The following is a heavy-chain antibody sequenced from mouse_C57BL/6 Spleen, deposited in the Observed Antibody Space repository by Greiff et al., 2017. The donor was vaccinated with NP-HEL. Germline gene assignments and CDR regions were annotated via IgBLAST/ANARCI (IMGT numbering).Heavy chain of an antibody. D-gene: IGHD2-1*01. CDR3: AILYGNYAAWFAY. Sequence: QVQLKQPGAELVKPGASVKMSCKASGYTFTSYWITWVKQRPGQGLEWIGDIYPGSGSTNYNEKFKSKATLTVDTSSSTAYMQLSSLTSEDSAVYYCAILYGNYAAWFAYWGQGTLVTVSA. J-gene: IGHJ3*01. V-gene: IGHV1-55*01. CDR2: IYPGSGST. CDR1: GYTFTSYW.